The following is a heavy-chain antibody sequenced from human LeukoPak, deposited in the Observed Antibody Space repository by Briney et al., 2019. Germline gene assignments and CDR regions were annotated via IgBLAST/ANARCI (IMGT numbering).Heavy chain of an antibody. CDR1: GFTFSSYE. Sequence: PGGPLRLSCAASGFTFSSYEMNWVRQAPGKGLEWVSYISSSGSTIYYADSVKGRFTISRDNAKNSLYLQMNSLRAEDTAVYYCARPLFGSFHDWFDPWGQGTLVTVSS. CDR3: ARPLFGSFHDWFDP. J-gene: IGHJ5*02. D-gene: IGHD2-15*01. CDR2: ISSSGSTI. V-gene: IGHV3-48*03.